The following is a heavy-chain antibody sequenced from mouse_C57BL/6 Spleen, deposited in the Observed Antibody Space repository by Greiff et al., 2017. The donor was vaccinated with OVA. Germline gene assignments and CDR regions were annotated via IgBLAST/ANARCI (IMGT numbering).Heavy chain of an antibody. Sequence: VQLQQSGAELARPGASVKLSCKASGYTFTSYGISWVKQRTGQGLEWIGEIYPRSGNTYYNEKFKGKATLTADKSSSTAYMELRSLTSEDSAVYFCATTVVRHYYAMDYWGQGTSVTVSS. CDR1: GYTFTSYG. CDR2: IYPRSGNT. D-gene: IGHD1-1*01. V-gene: IGHV1-81*01. J-gene: IGHJ4*01. CDR3: ATTVVRHYYAMDY.